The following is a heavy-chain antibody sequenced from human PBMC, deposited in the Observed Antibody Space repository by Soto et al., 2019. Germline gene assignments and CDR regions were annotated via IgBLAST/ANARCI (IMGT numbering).Heavy chain of an antibody. CDR3: ARGRSSIAASYIWFDP. CDR1: GGSFSGYY. D-gene: IGHD6-6*01. V-gene: IGHV4-34*01. CDR2: INHSGST. J-gene: IGHJ5*02. Sequence: QVQLQQWGAGLLKPSETLSLTCAVYGGSFSGYYWSWIRQPPGKGLEWIGEINHSGSTNYNPSLKSRVTISVDTSKNQFSLKLSSVTAADTAVYYCARGRSSIAASYIWFDPWGQGTLVTVSS.